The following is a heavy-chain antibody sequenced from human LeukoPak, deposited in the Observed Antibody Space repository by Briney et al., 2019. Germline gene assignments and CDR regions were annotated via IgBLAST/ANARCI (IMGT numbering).Heavy chain of an antibody. CDR3: ARDPRGITALIDYFDY. Sequence: GGSLRLSCAASRFTFSTYGMHWVRQAPGKGLEWVAFIRYDGSNKYYADSVKGRFTISRDNSKNTLYLQMNSLRAEDTAVYYCARDPRGITALIDYFDYWGQGTLVTVSS. D-gene: IGHD6-13*01. CDR2: IRYDGSNK. V-gene: IGHV3-30*02. J-gene: IGHJ4*02. CDR1: RFTFSTYG.